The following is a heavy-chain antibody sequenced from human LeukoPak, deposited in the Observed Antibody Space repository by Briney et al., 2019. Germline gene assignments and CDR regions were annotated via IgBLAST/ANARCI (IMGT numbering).Heavy chain of an antibody. CDR1: GYTFTSYG. CDR2: ISAYNGNT. J-gene: IGHJ4*02. CDR3: ARDRYYDSSGYRDLLGVPFDY. Sequence: ASVKVSCKASGYTFTSYGISWVRQAPGQGLEWMGWISAYNGNTNYAQKLQGRVTMTTDTSTSTAYMELRSLRSDDTAVYYCARDRYYDSSGYRDLLGVPFDYWGQGTLVTVSS. D-gene: IGHD3-22*01. V-gene: IGHV1-18*01.